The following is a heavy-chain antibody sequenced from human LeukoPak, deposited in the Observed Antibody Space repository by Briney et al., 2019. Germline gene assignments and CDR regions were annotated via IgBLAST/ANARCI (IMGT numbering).Heavy chain of an antibody. Sequence: PGGSLRLSCAASGFTFSSYEMNWVRQAPGKGLEWVSYISSSGSTIYYADSVKGRFTISRDNAKNSLYLQMNSLRAEDTAVYYCARDQRWLQIRGLDYWGQGTLVTVSS. J-gene: IGHJ4*02. CDR1: GFTFSSYE. D-gene: IGHD5-24*01. CDR3: ARDQRWLQIRGLDY. CDR2: ISSSGSTI. V-gene: IGHV3-48*03.